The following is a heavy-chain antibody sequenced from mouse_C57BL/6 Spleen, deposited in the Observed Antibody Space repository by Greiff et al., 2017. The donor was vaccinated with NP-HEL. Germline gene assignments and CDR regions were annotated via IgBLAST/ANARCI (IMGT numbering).Heavy chain of an antibody. CDR1: GYSFTGYY. D-gene: IGHD1-1*01. CDR3: ARAAHGSGDYSDN. J-gene: IGHJ2*01. Sequence: EVQLQQSGPELVKPGASVKISCKASGYSFTGYYMNWVKQSPEKSLEWIGEINPSTGGTTYNQKFKAKATLTVDKSSSTAYMQLKSLTSEASAVSYCARAAHGSGDYSDNWGQGTTLTVSS. V-gene: IGHV1-42*01. CDR2: INPSTGGT.